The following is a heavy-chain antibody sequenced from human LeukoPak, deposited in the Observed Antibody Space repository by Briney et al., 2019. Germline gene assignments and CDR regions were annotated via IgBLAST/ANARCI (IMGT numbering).Heavy chain of an antibody. Sequence: SETLSLTCTVSGGSISSYYWSWIRQPAGKGLEWIGRIYTSGSTNYNPSLKSRVTMSVDTSKNQFSLKLSSVTAADTAVYYCARAAPSSGWYKGAFDIWGQGTMVTVSS. V-gene: IGHV4-4*07. J-gene: IGHJ3*02. CDR3: ARAAPSSGWYKGAFDI. CDR1: GGSISSYY. CDR2: IYTSGST. D-gene: IGHD6-19*01.